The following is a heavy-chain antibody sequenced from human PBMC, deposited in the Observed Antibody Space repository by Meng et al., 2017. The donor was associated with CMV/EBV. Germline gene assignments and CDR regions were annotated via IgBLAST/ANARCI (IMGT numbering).Heavy chain of an antibody. J-gene: IGHJ5*02. CDR1: GYTLTELS. D-gene: IGHD3-16*01. CDR2: FDPEDGET. V-gene: IGHV1-24*01. CDR3: ATGGSTTDHREIDWFDP. Sequence: QVQLVQCGAEGKTPGASVKVSCKVSGYTLTELSLHWVRQAPGKGLEWMGGFDPEDGETIYAQKFQGRVTMTEDTSTDTAYMELSSLRSEDTAVYYCATGGSTTDHREIDWFDPWGQGTLVTVSS.